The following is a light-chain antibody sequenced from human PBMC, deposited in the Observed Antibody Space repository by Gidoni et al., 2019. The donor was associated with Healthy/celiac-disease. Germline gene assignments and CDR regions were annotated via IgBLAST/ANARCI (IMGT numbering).Light chain of an antibody. J-gene: IGKJ2*01. Sequence: IVLTQSPATLSLSPGERATLSCRASQSVSSYLAWYQQKPGQAPRLLIYDASNRATGIPARFSGSGSGTDFTLTISSLEPEDFAVYYCQQRSNWSYTFXXXTKLEIK. V-gene: IGKV3-11*01. CDR1: QSVSSY. CDR2: DAS. CDR3: QQRSNWSYT.